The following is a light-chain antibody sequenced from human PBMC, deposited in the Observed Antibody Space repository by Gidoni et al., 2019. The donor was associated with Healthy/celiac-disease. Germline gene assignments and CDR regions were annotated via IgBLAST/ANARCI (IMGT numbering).Light chain of an antibody. CDR1: QSLLHSNGYNY. CDR3: MQALQTPRG. V-gene: IGKV2-28*01. J-gene: IGKJ4*01. CDR2: LGS. Sequence: DIVMTQSPLSLPVTPGEPASISCRSSQSLLHSNGYNYLDWYLQKPGQSPQLLIYLGSNRASGVPDRFSGSGSGTDFTLKISRVEAEDVGVYYCMQALQTPRGFXGXTKVEIK.